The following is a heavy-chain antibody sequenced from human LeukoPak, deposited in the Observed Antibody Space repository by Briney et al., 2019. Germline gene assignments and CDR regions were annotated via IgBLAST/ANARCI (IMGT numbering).Heavy chain of an antibody. CDR2: ISGSGGST. CDR3: ARSGSDFDC. D-gene: IGHD1-26*01. CDR1: GFTFSSYA. V-gene: IGHV3-23*01. Sequence: GGSLRLSCAASGFTFSSYAMSWVRQAPGKGLEWVSAISGSGGSTYYADSVKGRFTISRDNSKNTLYLQINSLRVEDTAVYYCARSGSDFDCWGQGTLVSVSS. J-gene: IGHJ4*02.